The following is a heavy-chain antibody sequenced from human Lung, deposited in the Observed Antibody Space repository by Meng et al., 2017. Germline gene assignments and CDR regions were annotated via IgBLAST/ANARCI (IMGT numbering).Heavy chain of an antibody. CDR2: ISSGSSYI. CDR1: GFTFSDYS. J-gene: IGHJ4*02. Sequence: EVQLVGAGGGLVKPGGSLTLSCAASGFTFSDYSMNWVRQAPGKGLEWVSSISSGSSYIYYADSVKGRFTISRDNAKNSLYLHMNSLRVEDTGLYYCARDYGGNSGGYWGQGTLVPAPQ. D-gene: IGHD4-23*01. V-gene: IGHV3-21*03. CDR3: ARDYGGNSGGY.